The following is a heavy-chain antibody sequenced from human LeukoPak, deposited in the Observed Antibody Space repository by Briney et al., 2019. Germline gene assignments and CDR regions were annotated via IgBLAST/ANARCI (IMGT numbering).Heavy chain of an antibody. J-gene: IGHJ5*02. D-gene: IGHD1-26*01. CDR3: AKCRWELTTAWFDP. V-gene: IGHV3-23*01. CDR1: GFNFSSYA. Sequence: GGSLRLSCAASGFNFSSYAMSWVRQAPGKGLEWVSAISGSGGSTYYADSVKGRFTISRDNSKNTLYLQMNSLRAEDTAVYYCAKCRWELTTAWFDPWGQGTLVTVSS. CDR2: ISGSGGST.